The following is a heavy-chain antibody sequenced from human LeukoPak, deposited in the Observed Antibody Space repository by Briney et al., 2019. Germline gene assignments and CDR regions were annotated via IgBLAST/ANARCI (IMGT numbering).Heavy chain of an antibody. CDR1: GGSISSYY. V-gene: IGHV4-59*01. CDR2: IYYSGST. J-gene: IGHJ3*02. Sequence: SETLSLTCTVSGGSISSYYWSWIRQPPGKGLEWIGYIYYSGSTNYNPSLKSRVTISVDTSKNQFSLKLSSVTAADTAVYYCARHLEYAFDIWGQGTMVTVSS. CDR3: ARHLEYAFDI.